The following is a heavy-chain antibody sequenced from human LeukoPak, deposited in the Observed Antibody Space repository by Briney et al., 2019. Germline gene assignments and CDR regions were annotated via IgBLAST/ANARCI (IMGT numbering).Heavy chain of an antibody. D-gene: IGHD3-22*01. J-gene: IGHJ3*02. CDR2: INPNSGGT. Sequence: ASVKVSCKASGYTFTGYYMHWVRQAPGQGLEWMGWINPNSGGTNYAQKFQGRVTMTRDTSISTAYMELSRLRSDDTAVYYCARTVLESYYYDSSGYFVDAFDIWGQGTMVTVSS. CDR3: ARTVLESYYYDSSGYFVDAFDI. CDR1: GYTFTGYY. V-gene: IGHV1-2*02.